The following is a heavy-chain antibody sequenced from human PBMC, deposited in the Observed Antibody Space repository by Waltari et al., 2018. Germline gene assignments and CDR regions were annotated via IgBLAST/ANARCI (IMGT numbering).Heavy chain of an antibody. CDR3: AAGFGGTYGKH. CDR1: GFSLSELS. V-gene: IGHV1-24*01. Sequence: QVQVVRSGAEVKKPGASVKVSCSVSGFSLSELSIHWVRQAHAKGFAWMGSFDPEEGERIYARNFQGRITMTEDTATDTAYLEVISLRSEDTAVYYCAAGFGGTYGKHWGQGTLVSVSS. D-gene: IGHD1-26*01. J-gene: IGHJ1*01. CDR2: FDPEEGER.